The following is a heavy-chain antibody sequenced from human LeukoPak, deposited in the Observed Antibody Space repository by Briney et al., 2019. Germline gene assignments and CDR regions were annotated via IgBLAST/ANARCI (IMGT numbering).Heavy chain of an antibody. V-gene: IGHV5-51*01. J-gene: IGHJ5*02. Sequence: GVSLKISCKGSGFRFTDYWIAWVRQMPGKGLEWMGIIYPGDSDTRYSPSFQGQVTISADRSITTAYLQWSSLKASDTAIYYCARHVGGPNWFDPWGQGTLVTVSS. D-gene: IGHD3-16*01. CDR3: ARHVGGPNWFDP. CDR1: GFRFTDYW. CDR2: IYPGDSDT.